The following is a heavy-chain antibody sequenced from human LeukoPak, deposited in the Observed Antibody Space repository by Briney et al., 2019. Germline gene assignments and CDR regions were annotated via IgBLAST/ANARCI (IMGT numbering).Heavy chain of an antibody. CDR3: ARAAGTMIPYYFDY. Sequence: PSETLSLTCTVFGGSISSYYWSWIRQPPGKGLEWIGYIYYSGSTNYNPSLKSRVTISVDTSKNQFSLKLSSVTAADTAVYYCARAAGTMIPYYFDYWGQGTLVTVSS. J-gene: IGHJ4*02. CDR1: GGSISSYY. D-gene: IGHD3-22*01. V-gene: IGHV4-59*01. CDR2: IYYSGST.